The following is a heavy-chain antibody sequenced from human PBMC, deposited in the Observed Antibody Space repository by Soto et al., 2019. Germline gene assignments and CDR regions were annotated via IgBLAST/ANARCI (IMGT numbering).Heavy chain of an antibody. Sequence: ASVKVSCKASGYTFASYDINWVRPAIGQGLEWMGWMNPNSGNTGYAQKFQGRVTMTRNTSISTAYMELSSQRSEDKAVYYCARVRSSGWPAYYYYGMGVWRQGTTVTVA. CDR2: MNPNSGNT. V-gene: IGHV1-8*01. CDR3: ARVRSSGWPAYYYYGMGV. D-gene: IGHD6-19*01. CDR1: GYTFASYD. J-gene: IGHJ6*02.